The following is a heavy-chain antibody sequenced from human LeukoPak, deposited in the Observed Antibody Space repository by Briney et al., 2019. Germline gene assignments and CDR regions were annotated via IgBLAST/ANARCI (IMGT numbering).Heavy chain of an antibody. V-gene: IGHV3-30-3*01. J-gene: IGHJ4*02. CDR1: GFTFSSYA. D-gene: IGHD2-21*02. CDR2: ISYDGSNK. Sequence: GGSLRLSCAASGFTFSSYAMHWVRQAPGKGLEWVAVISYDGSNKYYADSVKGRFTISRDNSKNTLYLQMNSLRAEDTAVYYCARDTAHLAYCGGDCYSYFDYWGQGTLVTVSS. CDR3: ARDTAHLAYCGGDCYSYFDY.